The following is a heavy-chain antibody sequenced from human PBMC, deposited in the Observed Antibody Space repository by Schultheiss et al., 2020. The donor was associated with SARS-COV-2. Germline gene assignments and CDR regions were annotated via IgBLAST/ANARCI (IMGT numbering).Heavy chain of an antibody. V-gene: IGHV4-59*02. CDR3: ARDQGDPSGGISYGMDV. CDR1: GGSVSDHY. Sequence: SETLSLTCAVYGGSVSDHYWSWIRQPPGKGLEWIGYIYYSGSTYYNPSLKSRVTISVDTSKNQFSLKLSSVTAADTAVYYCARDQGDPSGGISYGMDVWGQGTTVTVSS. CDR2: IYYSGST. J-gene: IGHJ6*02. D-gene: IGHD2-15*01.